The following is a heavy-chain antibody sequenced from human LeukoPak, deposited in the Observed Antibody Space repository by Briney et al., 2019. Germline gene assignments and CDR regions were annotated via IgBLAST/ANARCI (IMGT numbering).Heavy chain of an antibody. Sequence: PGGSLRLSCAASGFTFSSYSMNWVRQAPGKGLEWVSSISSSSSYIYYADSVKGRFTISRDNAKNSLYLQMNSLRAEDTAVYYCVRDNGYCSSTSCYYYYMDVWGKGTTVTISS. CDR2: ISSSSSYI. V-gene: IGHV3-21*01. D-gene: IGHD2-2*03. J-gene: IGHJ6*03. CDR1: GFTFSSYS. CDR3: VRDNGYCSSTSCYYYYMDV.